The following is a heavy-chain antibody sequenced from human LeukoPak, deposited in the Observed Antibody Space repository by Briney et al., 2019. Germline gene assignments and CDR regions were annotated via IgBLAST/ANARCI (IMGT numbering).Heavy chain of an antibody. CDR3: AKGTPASTGYYDILTGYHGAFDI. D-gene: IGHD3-9*01. CDR2: ISGSGGST. V-gene: IGHV3-23*01. J-gene: IGHJ3*02. CDR1: GFTFSSYA. Sequence: GGSLRLSCAASGFTFSSYAMSWVRQAPGKGLEWVSAISGSGGSTYYADSVKGRFTISRDNSKNTLYLQMNSLRAEDTAVYYCAKGTPASTGYYDILTGYHGAFDIWGQGTMVTVSS.